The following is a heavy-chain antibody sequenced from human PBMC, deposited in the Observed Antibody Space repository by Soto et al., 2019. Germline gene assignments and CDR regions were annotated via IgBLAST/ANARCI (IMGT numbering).Heavy chain of an antibody. J-gene: IGHJ4*02. CDR3: ARDLYSRTYNSGWYPNFSEWGPLDY. CDR2: IWYDGSNK. D-gene: IGHD6-19*01. Sequence: QVQLVESGGGVVQPGRSLRLPCAASGFTFSSYGMHWVRQAPGKGLEWVAVIWYDGSNKYYADSVKGRFTISRDNSKNTLYLQMNSLRAEDTAVYYCARDLYSRTYNSGWYPNFSEWGPLDYWGQGTLVTVSS. CDR1: GFTFSSYG. V-gene: IGHV3-33*01.